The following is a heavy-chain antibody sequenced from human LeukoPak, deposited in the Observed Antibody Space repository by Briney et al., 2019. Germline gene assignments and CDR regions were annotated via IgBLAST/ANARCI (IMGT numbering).Heavy chain of an antibody. CDR3: ARDVPYCGGNCHDAFDI. CDR1: GYTFTSYY. Sequence: ASVKVSCKASGYTFTSYYMHWVRQALGLGLEWMGIIRPIADTTTYSQKSQGRVTMTRDMSTSTVYMELSSLRSEDTALYYCARDVPYCGGNCHDAFDIWGQGTKVTVSS. D-gene: IGHD2-21*02. V-gene: IGHV1-46*01. CDR2: IRPIADTT. J-gene: IGHJ3*02.